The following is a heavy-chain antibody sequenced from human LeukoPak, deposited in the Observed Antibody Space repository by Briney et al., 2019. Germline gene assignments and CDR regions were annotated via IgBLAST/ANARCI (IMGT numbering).Heavy chain of an antibody. Sequence: PGGSLRLSCAASGFTFRNYLMNWVRQAPGRGLEWVATIKQDGSEKYYVESVRGRFTISRDNAEHSVYLQMNSLRAEDTVVYYCARDKSESRGWDFDYWGQGSLVTVSS. D-gene: IGHD3-22*01. V-gene: IGHV3-7*01. CDR3: ARDKSESRGWDFDY. CDR2: IKQDGSEK. J-gene: IGHJ4*02. CDR1: GFTFRNYL.